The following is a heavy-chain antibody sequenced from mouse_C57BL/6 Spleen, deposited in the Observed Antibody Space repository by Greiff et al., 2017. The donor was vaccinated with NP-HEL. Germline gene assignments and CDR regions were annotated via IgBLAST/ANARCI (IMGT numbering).Heavy chain of an antibody. CDR3: ARHGPYGNYDYYAMDY. CDR1: GYTFTEYT. CDR2: FYPGSGSI. Sequence: QVQLKESGAELVKPGASVKLSCKASGYTFTEYTIHWVKQRSGQGLEWIGWFYPGSGSIKYNEKFKDKATLTADKSSSTVYMELSRLTSEDSAVYFCARHGPYGNYDYYAMDYWGQGTSVTVSS. V-gene: IGHV1-62-2*01. D-gene: IGHD2-1*01. J-gene: IGHJ4*01.